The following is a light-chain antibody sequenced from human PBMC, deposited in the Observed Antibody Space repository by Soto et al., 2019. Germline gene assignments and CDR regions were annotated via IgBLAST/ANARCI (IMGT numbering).Light chain of an antibody. CDR2: DII. V-gene: IGLV2-14*03. J-gene: IGLJ2*01. CDR1: SSDIGAFTS. CDR3: SSYSRHTTLVV. Sequence: QSALTQPASVSGSPGQSITISCTGTSSDIGAFTSGSWYQHHPGNAPKLIIDDIIHRPSGVSDRFSGSKSVNTASLTGSGRQPEDESNYYCSSYSRHTTLVVFGGGTKLTV.